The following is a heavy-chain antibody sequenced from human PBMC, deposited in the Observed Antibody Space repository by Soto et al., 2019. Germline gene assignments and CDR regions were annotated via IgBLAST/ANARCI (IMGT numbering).Heavy chain of an antibody. V-gene: IGHV6-1*01. D-gene: IGHD6-19*01. CDR2: IYYRSKWYN. J-gene: IGHJ3*02. Sequence: SQTLSLTRAISVDSVFSSTAAWNWIRQSPSRGLEWLGRIYYRSKWYNDYAVSVKSRITIYPDTSTHQFSLQLNSVTPEDTAVYYCARDRSGSGWFNAFDIWGHGTMVTVSS. CDR3: ARDRSGSGWFNAFDI. CDR1: VDSVFSSTAA.